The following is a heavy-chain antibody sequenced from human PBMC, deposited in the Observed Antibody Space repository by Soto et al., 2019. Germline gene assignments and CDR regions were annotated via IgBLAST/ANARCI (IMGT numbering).Heavy chain of an antibody. J-gene: IGHJ5*02. CDR1: GYTFTSYG. CDR2: ISAYNGNT. CDR3: AGPRPPWGGYVWFAP. D-gene: IGHD3-3*01. V-gene: IGHV1-18*01. Sequence: ASVKVSCKASGYTFTSYGISWVRQAPGQGLEWMGWISAYNGNTNYAQKLQGRVTMTTDTSTSTAYMELRSLRSDDTAVYYCAGPRPPWGGYVWFAPGGKGPLVTFPS.